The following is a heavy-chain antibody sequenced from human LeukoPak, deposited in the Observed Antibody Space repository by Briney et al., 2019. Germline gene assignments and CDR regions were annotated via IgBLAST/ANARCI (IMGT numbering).Heavy chain of an antibody. J-gene: IGHJ4*02. V-gene: IGHV1-2*02. CDR2: INPNSGGT. CDR1: GGTFSSYA. CDR3: ARDGEFYYGSGTYYFDY. D-gene: IGHD3-10*01. Sequence: EASVKVSCKASGGTFSSYAISWVRQAPGQGLEWMGWINPNSGGTNYAQKFQGRVTMTRDTSISTAYMELSRLRSDDTAVYYCARDGEFYYGSGTYYFDYWGQGTLVTVSS.